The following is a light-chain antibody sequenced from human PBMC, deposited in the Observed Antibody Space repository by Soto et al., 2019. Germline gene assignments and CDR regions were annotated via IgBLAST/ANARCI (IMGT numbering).Light chain of an antibody. Sequence: DIPMTQSPSTLSASVGDRVTITCRASQSISSWLAWYQQKPGKATKLLIYKASSLESGVPSRFSGSGSGTEFTLTISSLQPDDVATYYCQQYNSPWTFGQGTKVEIK. CDR2: KAS. CDR3: QQYNSPWT. V-gene: IGKV1-5*03. CDR1: QSISSW. J-gene: IGKJ1*01.